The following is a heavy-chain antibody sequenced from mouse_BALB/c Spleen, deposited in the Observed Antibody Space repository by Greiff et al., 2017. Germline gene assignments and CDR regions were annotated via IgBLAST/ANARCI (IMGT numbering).Heavy chain of an antibody. CDR1: GYTFTSYY. D-gene: IGHD1-2*01. CDR3: ARGYYGSDY. V-gene: IGHV1S56*01. CDR2: IYPGNVNT. J-gene: IGHJ2*01. Sequence: VQLQESGPELVKPGASVRISCKASGYTFTSYYIHWVKQRPGQGLEWIGSIYPGNVNTKYNEKFKGKATLTADKSSSTAYMQLSSLTSEDSAVYFCARGYYGSDYWGQGTTLTVSS.